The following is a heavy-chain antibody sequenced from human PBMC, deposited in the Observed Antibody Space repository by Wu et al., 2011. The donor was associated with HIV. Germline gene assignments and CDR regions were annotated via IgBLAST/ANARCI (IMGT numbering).Heavy chain of an antibody. CDR1: GYTFTAYY. CDR2: INPHSGGT. D-gene: IGHD4-23*01. V-gene: IGHV1-2*02. Sequence: QVQLVQSGAWRWKKPGASSEGLLQASGYTFTAYYMHWLRQAPGQGLEWMGWINPHSGGTNFAQKFRDRVTMTWDTSTSTLYMELSSLRSEDTAIYYCARDFTEALNFGGNSLKYWGQGSLVTVSS. J-gene: IGHJ4*02. CDR3: ARDFTEALNFGGNSLKY.